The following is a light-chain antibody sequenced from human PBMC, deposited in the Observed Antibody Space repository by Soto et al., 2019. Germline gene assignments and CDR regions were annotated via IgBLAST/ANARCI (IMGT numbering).Light chain of an antibody. CDR2: AAS. V-gene: IGKV1-12*02. CDR1: QGINSW. Sequence: DIQMTQSPYSVSASVGDTVTITCRASQGINSWLAWYQQKPGKAPKLLIYAASSLQSGVPSRFSGSGSGTDFTLTISSLQPEDFATYHCQQGNSFPWTFGQGTKVEIK. CDR3: QQGNSFPWT. J-gene: IGKJ1*01.